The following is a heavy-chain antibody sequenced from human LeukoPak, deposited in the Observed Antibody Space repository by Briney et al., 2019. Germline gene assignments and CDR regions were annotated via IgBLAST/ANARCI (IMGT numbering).Heavy chain of an antibody. Sequence: GESLKISCKGSGYSFTSYWIAWVRQMPGKGLEWMGIIYPGDSDTRYNPSFQGQVTISADKSISTAYLQWSSLKASDTAMYYCARHGERAYDGSGYPWWNWFDPWGQGTLVTVSS. D-gene: IGHD3-22*01. CDR2: IYPGDSDT. J-gene: IGHJ5*02. CDR3: ARHGERAYDGSGYPWWNWFDP. CDR1: GYSFTSYW. V-gene: IGHV5-51*01.